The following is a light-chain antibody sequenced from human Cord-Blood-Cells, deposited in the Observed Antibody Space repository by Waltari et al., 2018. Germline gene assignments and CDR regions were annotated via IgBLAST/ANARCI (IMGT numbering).Light chain of an antibody. V-gene: IGKV3-11*01. CDR2: DSS. J-gene: IGKJ4*01. Sequence: EIVLTQSPATLSLSPGERATLSCRASQSVSSYLAWYQQKPGQAPRLLIYDSSTRATGIPARFSGSGSGTDFTLTISSLEPEDFAFYYCQQRSNWPLFGGGTKVEIK. CDR1: QSVSSY. CDR3: QQRSNWPL.